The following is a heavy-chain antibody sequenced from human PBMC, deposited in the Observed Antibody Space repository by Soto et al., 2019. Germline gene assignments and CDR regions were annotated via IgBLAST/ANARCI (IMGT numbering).Heavy chain of an antibody. V-gene: IGHV1-24*01. J-gene: IGHJ5*02. CDR1: GYTLTELS. Sequence: ASVKVSCKVSGYTLTELSMHWVRQAPGKGLERMGGFDPEDGETIYAQKFQGRVTMTEDTSTDTAYMELSSLRSEDTAVYYCARALQLDGYNILPCFDPWGQGTLVTVSS. D-gene: IGHD5-12*01. CDR3: ARALQLDGYNILPCFDP. CDR2: FDPEDGET.